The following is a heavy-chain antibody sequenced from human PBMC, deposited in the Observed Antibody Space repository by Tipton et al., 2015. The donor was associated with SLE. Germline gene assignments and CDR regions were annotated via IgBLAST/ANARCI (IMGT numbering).Heavy chain of an antibody. J-gene: IGHJ4*02. D-gene: IGHD6-13*01. V-gene: IGHV1-18*01. CDR2: ISAYNYKA. CDR3: ARETLSSSWYREIDY. CDR1: GYTFTSYG. Sequence: QLVQSGAEVKKPGASVKVSCKASGYTFTSYGISWVRQAPGQGPEWMGWISAYNYKATYAQKFQGRVTMTTDTSTSTAYMELRSLRSDDTAVYYCARETLSSSWYREIDYWGQGTLVTVSS.